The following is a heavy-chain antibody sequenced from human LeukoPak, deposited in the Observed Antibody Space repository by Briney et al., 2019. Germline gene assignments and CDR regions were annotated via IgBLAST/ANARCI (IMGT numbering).Heavy chain of an antibody. J-gene: IGHJ4*02. Sequence: SETQSLTCTVSGGSISSYYWSWIRQTPGKGLEWIGYIYYSGTTNYNPSLRSRVAISLDTSKNQFSLKLSSVTAADTAVYYCARGEPAFSSGWYTYYFDYWGQGTLVTVSS. D-gene: IGHD6-19*01. CDR2: IYYSGTT. V-gene: IGHV4-59*01. CDR1: GGSISSYY. CDR3: ARGEPAFSSGWYTYYFDY.